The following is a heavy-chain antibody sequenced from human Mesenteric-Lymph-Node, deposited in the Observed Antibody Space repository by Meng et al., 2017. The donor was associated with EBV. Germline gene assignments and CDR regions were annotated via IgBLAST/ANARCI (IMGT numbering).Heavy chain of an antibody. CDR1: GYTFTSYA. CDR2: INAGNGNT. CDR3: ARDDSLYGSGSHDY. Sequence: QVQLGQSGAEVKKPGASVKVSCKASGYTFTSYAMHWVRQAPGQRLEWMGWINAGNGNTKYSQKFQGRVTITRDTSASTAYMELSSLRSEDTAVYYCARDDSLYGSGSHDYWGQGTLVTVSS. V-gene: IGHV1-3*01. J-gene: IGHJ4*02. D-gene: IGHD3-10*01.